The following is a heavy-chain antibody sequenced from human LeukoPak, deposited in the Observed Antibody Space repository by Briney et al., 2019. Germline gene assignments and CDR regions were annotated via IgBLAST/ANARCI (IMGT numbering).Heavy chain of an antibody. J-gene: IGHJ5*02. D-gene: IGHD1-7*01. CDR1: GGSFSGYY. CDR2: INHSGST. Sequence: SETLSLTCAVYGGSFSGYYWSWIRQPPGKGLEWIGEINHSGSTNYNPSLKSRVTMSVDTSKNQFSLKLSSVTAADTAVYYCARAYNWNFSSNNWFDPWGQGTLVTVSS. V-gene: IGHV4-34*01. CDR3: ARAYNWNFSSNNWFDP.